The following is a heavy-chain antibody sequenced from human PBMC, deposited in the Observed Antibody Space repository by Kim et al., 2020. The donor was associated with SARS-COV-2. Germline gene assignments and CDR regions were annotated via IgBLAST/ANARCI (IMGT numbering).Heavy chain of an antibody. CDR1: GFTFSSYG. Sequence: GGSLRLSCAASGFTFSSYGMHWVRQAPGKGLEWVAVISYDGSNKYYADSVKGRFTISRDNSKNTLYLQMNSLRAEDTAVYYCARDTVIPWIAAAVDAFDIWGQGTMVTVSS. J-gene: IGHJ3*02. CDR2: ISYDGSNK. CDR3: ARDTVIPWIAAAVDAFDI. V-gene: IGHV3-33*05. D-gene: IGHD6-13*01.